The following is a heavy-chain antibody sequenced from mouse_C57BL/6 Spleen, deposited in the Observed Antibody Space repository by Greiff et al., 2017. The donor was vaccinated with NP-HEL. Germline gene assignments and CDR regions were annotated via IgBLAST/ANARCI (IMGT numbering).Heavy chain of an antibody. Sequence: QVQLQQPGAELVMPGASVKLSCKASGYTFTSYWMHWVKQRPGQGLEWIGEIDPSDSYTNYNQKFKGKSTLTVDKSSSTAYMQLSSLTSEDSAVYYCARWYYGSRYFDYWGQGTTLTVSS. D-gene: IGHD1-1*01. CDR1: GYTFTSYW. J-gene: IGHJ2*01. CDR3: ARWYYGSRYFDY. V-gene: IGHV1-69*01. CDR2: IDPSDSYT.